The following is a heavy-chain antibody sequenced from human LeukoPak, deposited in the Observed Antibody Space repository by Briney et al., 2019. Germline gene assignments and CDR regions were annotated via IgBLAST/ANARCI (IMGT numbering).Heavy chain of an antibody. Sequence: PSETLSLTCAVSGTPFSSYYWSWIRQPPGKGLEWIREVNHSGYTNDNPSLKSRVTISVDTSKNQFSLRLRSVTAADTGVYFCARMTTGHGFWGQGTLVTVSS. CDR1: GTPFSSYY. CDR3: ARMTTGHGF. V-gene: IGHV4-34*01. J-gene: IGHJ4*02. D-gene: IGHD4-17*01. CDR2: VNHSGYT.